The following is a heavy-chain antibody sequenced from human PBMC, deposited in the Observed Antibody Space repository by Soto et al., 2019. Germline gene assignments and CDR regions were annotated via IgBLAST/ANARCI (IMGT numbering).Heavy chain of an antibody. Sequence: SETLSLTCAVSGGSMSSGGYYWSWIRQHPGKGLEWIGYIYYSGSTYYNPSLKSRVTISVDTSKNQFSLKLDSVTPADTAVYYCARHLEPWDGMDAWGQGTTVTVS. CDR1: GGSMSSGGYY. D-gene: IGHD3-16*01. J-gene: IGHJ6*02. V-gene: IGHV4-31*11. CDR2: IYYSGST. CDR3: ARHLEPWDGMDA.